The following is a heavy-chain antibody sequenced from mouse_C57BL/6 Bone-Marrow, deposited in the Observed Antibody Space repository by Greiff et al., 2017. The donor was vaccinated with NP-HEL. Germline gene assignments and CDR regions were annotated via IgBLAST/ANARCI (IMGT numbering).Heavy chain of an antibody. CDR2: ISSGGSYT. CDR3: ARGFAY. CDR1: GFTFSSYG. V-gene: IGHV5-6*01. J-gene: IGHJ3*01. Sequence: EVQGVESGGDLVKPGGSLKLSCAASGFTFSSYGMSWVRQTPDKRLEWVATISSGGSYTYYPDSVKGRSTISRDNAKNTLYLQMSSLKSEDTAMYYCARGFAYWGQGTLVTVSA.